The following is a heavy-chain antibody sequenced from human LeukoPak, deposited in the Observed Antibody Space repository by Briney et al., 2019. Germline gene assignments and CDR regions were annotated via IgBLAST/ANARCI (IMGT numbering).Heavy chain of an antibody. Sequence: SQTLSLTCAISGDSVSGNRAVWNWIRQSPSRGLEWLGRTYYRSKWNNDYAVSVKSRITINPDTSKNQFSLQLNSVTPEDTAVYYCARETSFRYYDFWSGWDYWGQGTLVTVSS. D-gene: IGHD3-3*01. CDR1: GDSVSGNRAV. CDR2: TYYRSKWNN. V-gene: IGHV6-1*01. J-gene: IGHJ4*02. CDR3: ARETSFRYYDFWSGWDY.